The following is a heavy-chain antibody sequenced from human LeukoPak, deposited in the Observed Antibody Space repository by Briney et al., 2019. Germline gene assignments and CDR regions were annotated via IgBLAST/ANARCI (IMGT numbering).Heavy chain of an antibody. CDR1: GFTFDYYP. J-gene: IGHJ4*02. D-gene: IGHD3-22*01. Sequence: SLRLSCAASGFTFDYYPMHWVRQAPGKGLEWVTGISWNSGSIGYADSVKGRFTISRDNAKNSLYLQMNSLRAEDTALYYCAKDYYDSSGYYFDYWGQGTLVTVSS. CDR2: ISWNSGSI. V-gene: IGHV3-9*01. CDR3: AKDYYDSSGYYFDY.